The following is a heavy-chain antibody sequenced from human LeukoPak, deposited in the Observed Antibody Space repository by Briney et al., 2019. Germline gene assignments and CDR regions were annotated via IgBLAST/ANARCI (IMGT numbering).Heavy chain of an antibody. J-gene: IGHJ6*03. CDR3: ARDQWFGEWYYYMDV. CDR1: GYSFINFG. Sequence: ASVKVSCKASGYSFINFGLSWVRQAPGQGLEWMGWISAYNHNTNYAQKFQGRVTMTIDTSTTTVYMELSSLRSEDTAVYYCARDQWFGEWYYYMDVWGKGTTVTVSS. D-gene: IGHD3-10*01. CDR2: ISAYNHNT. V-gene: IGHV1-18*01.